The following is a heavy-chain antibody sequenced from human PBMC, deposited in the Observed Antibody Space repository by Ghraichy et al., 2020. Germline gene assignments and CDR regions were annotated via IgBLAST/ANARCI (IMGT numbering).Heavy chain of an antibody. D-gene: IGHD3-3*01. CDR1: RFTFSAYW. Sequence: GGSLRLSCAAPRFTFSAYWMTWLRQAPWKGLEWVANMNEDGSVKNHLDSVKGRFTISRDNARSSLYLQMNSLRAEDTAIYYCSAEKGFGAHDYWGQGTLVIVSS. J-gene: IGHJ4*02. CDR2: MNEDGSVK. V-gene: IGHV3-7*03. CDR3: SAEKGFGAHDY.